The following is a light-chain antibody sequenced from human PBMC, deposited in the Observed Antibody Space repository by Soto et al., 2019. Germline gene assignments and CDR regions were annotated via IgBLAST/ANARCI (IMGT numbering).Light chain of an antibody. V-gene: IGKV1-5*03. CDR1: QSLTNW. Sequence: DIQMTQSPSTLSASVGDRVTITCRASQSLTNWLAWYQQKPGKAPKLLIYKASGLRTGVPSRFSGSGSETEFSLTISGLQPNDFATYYCQQYKTYPHTFGQGTKLEIK. CDR2: KAS. J-gene: IGKJ2*01. CDR3: QQYKTYPHT.